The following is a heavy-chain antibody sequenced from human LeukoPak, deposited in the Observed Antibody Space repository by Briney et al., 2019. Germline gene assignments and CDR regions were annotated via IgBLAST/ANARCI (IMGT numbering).Heavy chain of an antibody. V-gene: IGHV1-69*06. Sequence: SVKVSCKASGGTFSSYAISWVRQAPGQGLEWMGGIIPIFGTANYAQKFQGRVTMTEDTSTDTAYMELSSLRSEDTAVYYCATARGSHYFDYWGQGTLVTVSS. D-gene: IGHD3-10*01. J-gene: IGHJ4*02. CDR2: IIPIFGTA. CDR1: GGTFSSYA. CDR3: ATARGSHYFDY.